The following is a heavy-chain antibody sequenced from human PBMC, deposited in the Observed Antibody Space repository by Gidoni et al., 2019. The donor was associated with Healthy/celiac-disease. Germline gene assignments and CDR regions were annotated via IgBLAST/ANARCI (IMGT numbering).Heavy chain of an antibody. Sequence: EVQLVESGGGLVQPGGSLRLYCAASGFTFSSYEMNWVRQAPGKGLEWVSYISSSGSTIYYADSVKGRFTISRDNAKNSLYLQMNSLRAEDTAVYYCARSLGGWYHYFDYWGQGTLVTVSS. D-gene: IGHD6-19*01. V-gene: IGHV3-48*03. CDR1: GFTFSSYE. CDR3: ARSLGGWYHYFDY. CDR2: ISSSGSTI. J-gene: IGHJ4*02.